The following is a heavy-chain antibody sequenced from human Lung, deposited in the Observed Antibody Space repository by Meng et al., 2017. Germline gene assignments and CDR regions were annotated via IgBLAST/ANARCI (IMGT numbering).Heavy chain of an antibody. D-gene: IGHD6-19*01. CDR1: GYTFTHQG. CDR3: ARDPSNTSGRYAYFDY. CDR2: ISCYNGDT. Sequence: QVQRGQTGAEVKKPGAAGKGYGKASGYTFTHQGISWIRQAPGQGLEWMGWISCYNGDTNYAQNLQGRVTMTIDKSTSTAYMDLRSLRSDDTAVYYCARDPSNTSGRYAYFDYWGQGTLVTVSS. V-gene: IGHV1-18*01. J-gene: IGHJ4*02.